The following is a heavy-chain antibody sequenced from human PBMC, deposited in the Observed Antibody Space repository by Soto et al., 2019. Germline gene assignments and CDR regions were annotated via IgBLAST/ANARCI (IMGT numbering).Heavy chain of an antibody. D-gene: IGHD2-15*01. CDR1: SGSISSSNW. Sequence: QVQLQESGPGLVKPSGTLSLTCAVSSGSISSSNWWSWVRQPPGKGLEWIGEIYHSGSTNYNPSLKSRVPISVDKSKNQFSLKLSSVTAADTAVYYCARGVVYCSGGSCYSSYFDYWGQGTLVTVSS. V-gene: IGHV4-4*02. CDR3: ARGVVYCSGGSCYSSYFDY. CDR2: IYHSGST. J-gene: IGHJ4*02.